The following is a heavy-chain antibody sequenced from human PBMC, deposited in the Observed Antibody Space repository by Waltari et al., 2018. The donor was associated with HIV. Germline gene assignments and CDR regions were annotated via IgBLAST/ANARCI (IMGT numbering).Heavy chain of an antibody. CDR3: ACSVAATASFFYYYGMDV. CDR2: MSSDSSYR. J-gene: IGHJ6*02. D-gene: IGHD1-26*01. V-gene: IGHV3-11*05. CDR1: GFSLSDYY. Sequence: QAQLVESGGGLVKPGGSLRLSCAASGFSLSDYYMTWVRLAPGKGLEWISYMSSDSSYRYHADSVEGRFTISRDNDKNSVYLQMHSLRADDSAVYYCACSVAATASFFYYYGMDVWGQGTTVTVSS.